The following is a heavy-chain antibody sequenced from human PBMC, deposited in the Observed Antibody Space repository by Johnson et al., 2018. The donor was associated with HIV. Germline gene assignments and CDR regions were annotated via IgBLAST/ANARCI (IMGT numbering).Heavy chain of an antibody. CDR2: ISWNGGST. CDR3: ARPQGKYNWNDLSALEI. D-gene: IGHD1-20*01. J-gene: IGHJ3*02. CDR1: GFNFDNFG. V-gene: IGHV3-20*04. Sequence: EVHLVESGGVVVQPGGSLRLSCAASGFNFDNFGMSWVRQAPGKGLEWVSGISWNGGSTNYADSVKGRFTISRDNAKDSLYLQMNSLRGEDTAWYYCARPQGKYNWNDLSALEIWGQGTMVTVSS.